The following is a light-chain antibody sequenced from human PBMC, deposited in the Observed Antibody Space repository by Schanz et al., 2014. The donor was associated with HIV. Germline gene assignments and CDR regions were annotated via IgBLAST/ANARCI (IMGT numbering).Light chain of an antibody. J-gene: IGLJ3*02. V-gene: IGLV1-44*01. CDR2: ANN. CDR1: TSNIGSNH. CDR3: ATWDDSLNGWV. Sequence: QSVLTQPPSASGTPGQRVTISCSGSTSNIGSNHVDWYQQLPGTAPRLLIQANNQRPSGVPDRFSGSKSGTSASLAISGLQSEDEADYYCATWDDSLNGWVFGGGTKLTV.